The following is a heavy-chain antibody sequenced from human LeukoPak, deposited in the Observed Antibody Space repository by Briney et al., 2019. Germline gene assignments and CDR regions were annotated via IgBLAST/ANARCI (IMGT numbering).Heavy chain of an antibody. Sequence: KSGGSVRLSCAASGFTFSSYSMNWVRQAPGKGLEWVSSISSSSSYIYYADSVKGRFTISRDNAKNSLYLQMNSLRAEDTAVYYCARHCSGGSCYDYWGQGTLVTVSS. J-gene: IGHJ4*02. CDR3: ARHCSGGSCYDY. CDR2: ISSSSSYI. CDR1: GFTFSSYS. V-gene: IGHV3-21*01. D-gene: IGHD2-15*01.